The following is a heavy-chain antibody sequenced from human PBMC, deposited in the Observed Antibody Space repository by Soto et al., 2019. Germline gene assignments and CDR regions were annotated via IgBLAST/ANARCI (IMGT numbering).Heavy chain of an antibody. CDR1: GFTFSSYA. Sequence: VQLLESGGGLVQPGGSLRLSCVGSGFTFSSYAMSWVRQAPGKGLEWVSAISGSGDSTYYADSVKGRFTISRDNSKNTLYLQMNSLRAEDTAVYYCAKGLHSSSSGWYNYYYGMDVWGQGTTVTVSS. J-gene: IGHJ6*02. CDR3: AKGLHSSSSGWYNYYYGMDV. V-gene: IGHV3-23*01. D-gene: IGHD6-19*01. CDR2: ISGSGDST.